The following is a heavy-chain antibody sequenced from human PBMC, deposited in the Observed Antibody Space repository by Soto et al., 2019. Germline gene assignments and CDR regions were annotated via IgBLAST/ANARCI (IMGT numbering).Heavy chain of an antibody. CDR2: INHSGST. D-gene: IGHD5-12*01. V-gene: IGHV4-34*01. J-gene: IGHJ4*02. Sequence: SETLSLTCAVYGGSFSGYYWSWIRQPPGKGLEWIGEINHSGSTNYNPSLKSRVTISVDTSKNQFSLKLSSVTAADTAVYYCARERDGYCVDYWGQGTLVTVSS. CDR1: GGSFSGYY. CDR3: ARERDGYCVDY.